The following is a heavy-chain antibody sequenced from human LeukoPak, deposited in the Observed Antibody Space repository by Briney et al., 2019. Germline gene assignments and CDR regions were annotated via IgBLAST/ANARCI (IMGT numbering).Heavy chain of an antibody. CDR1: GGSVSSGSYY. J-gene: IGHJ4*02. CDR3: AVGVGGDDWKYYFDY. D-gene: IGHD1-1*01. CDR2: IYYSGSA. V-gene: IGHV4-61*01. Sequence: SKTLSLTCTVSGGSVSSGSYYWSWIRQPPGKGLEWIAYIYYSGSANYNPSLKSRVTISVDTSKNQFSLNLSSVTDADTAVYYCAVGVGGDDWKYYFDYWGQGTLVTVSS.